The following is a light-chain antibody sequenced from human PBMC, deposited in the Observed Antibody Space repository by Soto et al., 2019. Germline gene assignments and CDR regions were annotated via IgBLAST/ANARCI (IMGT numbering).Light chain of an antibody. J-gene: IGKJ1*01. Sequence: EFVLTQSPATLSASPGERATPSCRASQSVSSNLAWYQQKPGQAPRLLIYGASTRATGIPARFSGSGSGTEFTLTISSLQSEDFAVYYCQQYNNLPRTFGQGTKVDIK. V-gene: IGKV3-15*01. CDR3: QQYNNLPRT. CDR1: QSVSSN. CDR2: GAS.